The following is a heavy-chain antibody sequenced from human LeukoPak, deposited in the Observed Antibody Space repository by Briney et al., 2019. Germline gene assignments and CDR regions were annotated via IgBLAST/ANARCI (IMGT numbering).Heavy chain of an antibody. CDR2: INPDSGGT. D-gene: IGHD6-6*01. CDR1: GYTFTGYY. V-gene: IGHV1-2*02. J-gene: IGHJ6*03. Sequence: GASVKVSCKASGYTFTGYYMHWVRQAPGQGLEWMGWINPDSGGTNSAQKFQGRVTMTRDTSISTAYMELSSLRSDDTAVYYCARDRRGAARRYYYMDVWGKGTTVTVSS. CDR3: ARDRRGAARRYYYMDV.